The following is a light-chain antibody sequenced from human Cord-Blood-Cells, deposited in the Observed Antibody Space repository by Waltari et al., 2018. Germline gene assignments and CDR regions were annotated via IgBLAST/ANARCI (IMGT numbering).Light chain of an antibody. CDR3: AAWEDSLNVVV. CDR2: SNN. CDR1: SSNIGSNT. V-gene: IGLV1-44*01. Sequence: QSVLTQPPSASGTPGQRVTISCSGSSSNIGSNTVNWYKQLPGTATKLLSDSNNKRPAGVPDRFSGSSSGTSASLAISGLQSEDEADYYCAAWEDSLNVVVFGGGTKLTVL. J-gene: IGLJ2*01.